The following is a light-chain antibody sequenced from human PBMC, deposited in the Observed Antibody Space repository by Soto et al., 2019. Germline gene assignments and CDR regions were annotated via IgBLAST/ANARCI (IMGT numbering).Light chain of an antibody. J-gene: IGLJ1*01. Sequence: YVVSAPATESVSISQSTTISCNGTSSDVGGYNYVSWYQQHPGKAPKLMIYDVSNRPSGVSNRFSGSKSGNTASLTISGLQAEDEADYYCSSYTSSSPYVCGTGTKVTVL. CDR2: DVS. CDR3: SSYTSSSPYV. V-gene: IGLV2-14*01. CDR1: SSDVGGYNY.